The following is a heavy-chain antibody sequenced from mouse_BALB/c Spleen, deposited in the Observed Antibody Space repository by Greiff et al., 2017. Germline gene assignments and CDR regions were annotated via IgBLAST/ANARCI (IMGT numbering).Heavy chain of an antibody. CDR3: ARGLRRFDY. J-gene: IGHJ2*01. D-gene: IGHD2-4*01. CDR2: ISYSGST. V-gene: IGHV3-2*02. CDR1: GYSIPSDYA. Sequence: EVQLMESGPGLVKPSQSLSLTCTVTGYSIPSDYAWNWIRQFPGNKLEWMGYISYSGSTSYNPSLKSRISITRDTSKNQFFLQLNSVTTEDTATYCCARGLRRFDYWGQGTTLTVSS.